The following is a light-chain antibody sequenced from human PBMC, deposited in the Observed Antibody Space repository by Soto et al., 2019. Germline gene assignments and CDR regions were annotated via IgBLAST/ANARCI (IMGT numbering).Light chain of an antibody. J-gene: IGKJ1*01. Sequence: DIQMTQSPSSLSASLGDRVTITCQASQDISNYLNWYQQKPGKAPRLLIHDASSLQSGVPSRFSGSGSGTEFTLTISSLQPDDFATYFCQQHQSYWSLGQGTKVDI. CDR1: QDISNY. V-gene: IGKV1-16*01. CDR3: QQHQSYWS. CDR2: DAS.